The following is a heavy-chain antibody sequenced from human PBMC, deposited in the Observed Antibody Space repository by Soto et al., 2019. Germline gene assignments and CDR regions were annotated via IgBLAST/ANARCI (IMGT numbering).Heavy chain of an antibody. CDR1: GFTFDDYA. CDR3: AKDMVRGVIIPIQGFDY. Sequence: DVQLVESGGGLVQPGRSLRLSCAASGFTFDDYAMHWVRQAPGKGLEWVSGISWNSGSIGYADSVKGRFTISRDNAKNSLYLQMNSLRAEDTALYYCAKDMVRGVIIPIQGFDYWGQGTLVTVSS. D-gene: IGHD3-10*01. V-gene: IGHV3-9*01. CDR2: ISWNSGSI. J-gene: IGHJ4*02.